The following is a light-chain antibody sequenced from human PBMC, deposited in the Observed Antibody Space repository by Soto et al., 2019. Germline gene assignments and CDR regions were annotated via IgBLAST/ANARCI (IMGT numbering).Light chain of an antibody. CDR3: AAWDDSLNVFYV. CDR2: SNN. V-gene: IGLV1-44*01. Sequence: QLVLTQPPSASGTPGQRVTISCSGSSSNIGSNTVNWYQQLPGTAPKLLIYSNNQRPSGVPDRFSGSKSGTSASLAISGLQSGDEADYYCAAWDDSLNVFYVFGTGTKLTVL. J-gene: IGLJ1*01. CDR1: SSNIGSNT.